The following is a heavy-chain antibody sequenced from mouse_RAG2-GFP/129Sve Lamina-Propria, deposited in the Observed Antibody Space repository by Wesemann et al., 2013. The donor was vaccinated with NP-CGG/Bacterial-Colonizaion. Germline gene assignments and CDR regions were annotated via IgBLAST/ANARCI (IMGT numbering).Heavy chain of an antibody. CDR1: GYSITSGYY. Sequence: DVQLQESGPGLVKPSQSLSLTCSVTGYSITSGYYWNWIRQFPGNKLEWMGYISYDGSNNYNPSLKNRISITRDTSKNQFFLKLNSVTTEDTATYYCARDIYYYGPNAMDYWGQGTSVTVSS. V-gene: IGHV3-6*01. CDR3: ARDIYYYGPNAMDY. J-gene: IGHJ4*01. CDR2: ISYDGSN. D-gene: IGHD1-1*01.